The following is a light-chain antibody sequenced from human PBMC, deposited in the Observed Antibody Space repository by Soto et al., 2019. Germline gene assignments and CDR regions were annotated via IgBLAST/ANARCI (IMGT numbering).Light chain of an antibody. CDR2: TTN. V-gene: IGLV8-61*01. CDR1: SGSVSTSYY. J-gene: IGLJ3*02. Sequence: QTVVTQEPSFSVSPGRTVTLTCGLSSGSVSTSYYPSWYQQTPGQAPRTLIYTTNTRSSGVPDRFSGSILGNKAALTITGAQADDESDYYCVLYMGSGVWVFGGGTQLTVL. CDR3: VLYMGSGVWV.